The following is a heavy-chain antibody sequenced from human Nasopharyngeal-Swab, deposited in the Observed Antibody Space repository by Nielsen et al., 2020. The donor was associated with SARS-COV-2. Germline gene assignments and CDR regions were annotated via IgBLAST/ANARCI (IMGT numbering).Heavy chain of an antibody. D-gene: IGHD3-10*01. CDR2: INSDGSST. CDR1: GFTFSNYW. J-gene: IGHJ4*02. V-gene: IGHV3-74*01. CDR3: ASDSGSFSPAHAY. Sequence: GGSLRLSCADSGFTFSNYWMSWVRQAPGKGLVWVSRINSDGSSTIYADSVKGRFTISRDNAKNTLYLQMNTLGAEDTAVYYCASDSGSFSPAHAYWGQGTLVTVSS.